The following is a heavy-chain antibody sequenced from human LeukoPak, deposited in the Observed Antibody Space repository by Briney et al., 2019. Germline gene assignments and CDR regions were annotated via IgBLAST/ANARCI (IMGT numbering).Heavy chain of an antibody. V-gene: IGHV3-66*01. J-gene: IGHJ4*02. Sequence: PGGSLRLSCAASGFSFSSYWMIWVRQAPGKGLEWVSVIYSGGSTYYADSVKGRFTISRDNSKNTLYLQMNSLRAEDTAVYYCARDTYYYDSSGDYWGQGTLVTVSS. CDR2: IYSGGST. D-gene: IGHD3-22*01. CDR3: ARDTYYYDSSGDY. CDR1: GFSFSSYW.